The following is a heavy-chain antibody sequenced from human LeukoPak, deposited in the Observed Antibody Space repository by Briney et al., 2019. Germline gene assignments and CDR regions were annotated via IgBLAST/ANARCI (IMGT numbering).Heavy chain of an antibody. J-gene: IGHJ6*04. V-gene: IGHV3-23*01. CDR2: ISGSGTST. CDR1: GFTFSSYA. D-gene: IGHD3-10*01. Sequence: GSLRLSCAASGFTFSSYAMSWVRQAPGKGLEWVSGISGSGTSTYYADSVKGRFTISRDNAKNSLYLQMNSLRAEDTAVYYCARSHKRSPYYYYGMDVWGKGTTVTVSS. CDR3: ARSHKRSPYYYYGMDV.